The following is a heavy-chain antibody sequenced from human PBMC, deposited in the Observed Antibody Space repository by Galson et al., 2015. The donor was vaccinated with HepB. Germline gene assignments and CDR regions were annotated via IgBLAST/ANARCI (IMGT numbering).Heavy chain of an antibody. V-gene: IGHV3-30*03. J-gene: IGHJ3*02. CDR3: ARDSGASPAGFDI. Sequence: SLRLSCAASGFTFSSYWMSWVRQAPGKGLEWVALISSDGNIKYYADSVKGRFAISRDNSKNTLYVQMESLRSEDTAIYYCARDSGASPAGFDIWGQGTVVTVSS. D-gene: IGHD3-10*01. CDR2: ISSDGNIK. CDR1: GFTFSSYW.